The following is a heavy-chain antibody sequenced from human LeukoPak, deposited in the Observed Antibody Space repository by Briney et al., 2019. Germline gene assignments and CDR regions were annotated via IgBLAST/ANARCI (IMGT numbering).Heavy chain of an antibody. D-gene: IGHD4-23*01. J-gene: IGHJ4*02. CDR3: ASHSSPPHYGGKFY. CDR2: ISAYNGNT. Sequence: ASVKVSCKASGYTFTSYGISWVRQAPGQGLEWMGWISAYNGNTNYAQKLQGRVTMTTDTSTSTAYMELRSLRSDDTAVYYCASHSSPPHYGGKFYWGQGTLVTVSS. CDR1: GYTFTSYG. V-gene: IGHV1-18*01.